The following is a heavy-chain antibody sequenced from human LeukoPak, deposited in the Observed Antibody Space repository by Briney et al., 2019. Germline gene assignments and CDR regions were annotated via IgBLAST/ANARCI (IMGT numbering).Heavy chain of an antibody. CDR1: GLSVSSNY. Sequence: PGGSLRLSCVASGLSVSSNYMAWVRQVPGKGLEWISLIWTSGRTEYADSVKGRFTVSRDTAKNTVYLQMNSLRDEDTAVYYCARERSDNFDYWGQGTLVTVST. J-gene: IGHJ4*02. V-gene: IGHV3-66*01. CDR3: ARERSDNFDY. CDR2: IWTSGRT. D-gene: IGHD3-3*01.